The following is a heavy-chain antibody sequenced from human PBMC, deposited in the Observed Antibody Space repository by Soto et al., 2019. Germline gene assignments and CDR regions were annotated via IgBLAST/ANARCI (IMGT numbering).Heavy chain of an antibody. CDR1: GVSISSYY. Sequence: PSETLSLTCTVSGVSISSYYWIWIRQPPGKGLEWIGYIYYSGSTNYNPSLKSRVTISVDTSKNQFSLKLSSVTAADTAVYYCARHTTGYCSSTSCYTTNYYYYYMDVWGKGTTVTVSS. CDR2: IYYSGST. V-gene: IGHV4-59*08. D-gene: IGHD2-2*02. J-gene: IGHJ6*03. CDR3: ARHTTGYCSSTSCYTTNYYYYYMDV.